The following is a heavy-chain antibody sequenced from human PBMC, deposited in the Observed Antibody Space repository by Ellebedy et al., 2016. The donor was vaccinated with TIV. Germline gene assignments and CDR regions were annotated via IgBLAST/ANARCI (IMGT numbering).Heavy chain of an antibody. CDR1: GFTFSSYA. J-gene: IGHJ3*02. CDR3: AKPHQDMGAFDI. CDR2: ISYDGSNK. V-gene: IGHV3-30-3*02. D-gene: IGHD2-15*01. Sequence: GESLKISCAASGFTFSSYAMHWVRQAPGKGLEWVAVISYDGSNKYYADSVKGRFTISRDNSKNTLYLQMNSLRAEDTAVYYCAKPHQDMGAFDIWGQGTMVTVSS.